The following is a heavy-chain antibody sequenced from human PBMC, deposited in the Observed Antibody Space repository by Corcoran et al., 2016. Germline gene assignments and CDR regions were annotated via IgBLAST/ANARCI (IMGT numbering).Heavy chain of an antibody. V-gene: IGHV4-59*01. Sequence: QVQLQESGPGLVKPSETLSLTCTVSGGSISSYYLSWIRQPPGTGLEWIGYIYYSGSTNYNPSLKSRVTISGDTCKNQFSLKLSSVTAADTAGYYCARDKGHDYGDNRWFDPWGQGTLVTVSS. CDR2: IYYSGST. J-gene: IGHJ5*02. CDR1: GGSISSYY. D-gene: IGHD4-17*01. CDR3: ARDKGHDYGDNRWFDP.